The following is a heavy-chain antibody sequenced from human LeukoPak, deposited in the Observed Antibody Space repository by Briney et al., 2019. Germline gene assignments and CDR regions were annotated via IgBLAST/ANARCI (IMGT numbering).Heavy chain of an antibody. CDR1: GGSFSGYY. D-gene: IGHD2-2*01. Sequence: PSETLSLTCAVYGGSFSGYYWSWIRQPPGKGLEWIGYIYYSGSTNYNPSLKSRVTISVDTSKNQFSLKLSSVTAADTAVYYCARGKDCSSTSCYEGYYGMDVWGQGTTVTVSS. V-gene: IGHV4-59*01. J-gene: IGHJ6*02. CDR3: ARGKDCSSTSCYEGYYGMDV. CDR2: IYYSGST.